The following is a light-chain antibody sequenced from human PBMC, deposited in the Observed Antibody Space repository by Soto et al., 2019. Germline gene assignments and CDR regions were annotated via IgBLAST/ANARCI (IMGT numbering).Light chain of an antibody. Sequence: EIVLTQSPGTLSLSPGERATLSCRARQSVGSSYLTWYQQKPGQAPRLLIYDVSSRATGIPDRFSGSGSGTDFTLTISRLEPEDCAVYYCQQYVSSPFTFGPGTKVDIK. CDR2: DVS. V-gene: IGKV3-20*01. CDR3: QQYVSSPFT. CDR1: QSVGSSY. J-gene: IGKJ3*01.